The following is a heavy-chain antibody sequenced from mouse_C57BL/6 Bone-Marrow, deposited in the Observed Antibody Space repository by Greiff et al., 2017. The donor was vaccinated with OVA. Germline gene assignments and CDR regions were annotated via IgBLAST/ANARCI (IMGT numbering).Heavy chain of an antibody. V-gene: IGHV1-19*01. CDR3: ARGYYDYDVDY. CDR2: INPYNGGT. Sequence: VQLQQSGPVLVKPGASVKMSCKASGYTFTDYYMNWVKQSHGKSLEWIGVINPYNGGTSYNQKFKGKATLTVDKSSSTAYMELNSLTSEDSAVYYCARGYYDYDVDYWGQGTTLTVSS. J-gene: IGHJ2*01. D-gene: IGHD2-4*01. CDR1: GYTFTDYY.